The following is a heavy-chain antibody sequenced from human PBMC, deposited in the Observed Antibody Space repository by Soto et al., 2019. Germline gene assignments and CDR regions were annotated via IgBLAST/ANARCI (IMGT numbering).Heavy chain of an antibody. Sequence: GGSLRLSCAASGFTFSSYAMSWVRQAPGKGLEWVSDISASGGSTFYADSVKGRFTISRDNSKNTLYLHMNSLRAEDTAIYYCAKDVLVVPAVHWYMDVWGKGTTVTVSS. V-gene: IGHV3-23*01. D-gene: IGHD2-2*01. J-gene: IGHJ6*03. CDR1: GFTFSSYA. CDR3: AKDVLVVPAVHWYMDV. CDR2: ISASGGST.